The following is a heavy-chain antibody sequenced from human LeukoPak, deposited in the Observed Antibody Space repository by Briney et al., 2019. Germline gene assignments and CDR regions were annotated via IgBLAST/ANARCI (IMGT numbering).Heavy chain of an antibody. CDR1: GYTLTELS. J-gene: IGHJ1*01. Sequence: GGSVKDSCKVSGYTLTELSMHWVRQAPGKGLEWMGRFDPEDGETIYAQKFQGRVTMTEDTSTNTAYMELSSLRSEDTAVYYCATQQLVRFVLRFQHWGQGTLVT. V-gene: IGHV1-24*01. D-gene: IGHD6-13*01. CDR2: FDPEDGET. CDR3: ATQQLVRFVLRFQH.